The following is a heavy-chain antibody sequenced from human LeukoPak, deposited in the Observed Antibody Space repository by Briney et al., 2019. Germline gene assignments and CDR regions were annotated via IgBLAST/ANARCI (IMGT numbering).Heavy chain of an antibody. CDR1: GFTFSSYG. V-gene: IGHV3-23*01. Sequence: GGSLRLSCAASGFTFSSYGMTWVRQAPGKGLEWVSGISGSGGSTYYADSVKGRFTISRDNSKNTLYLQMNSLRVEDTAVYYCARDPGDYGSGWLNWFDPWGQGTLVTVSS. J-gene: IGHJ5*02. D-gene: IGHD6-19*01. CDR2: ISGSGGST. CDR3: ARDPGDYGSGWLNWFDP.